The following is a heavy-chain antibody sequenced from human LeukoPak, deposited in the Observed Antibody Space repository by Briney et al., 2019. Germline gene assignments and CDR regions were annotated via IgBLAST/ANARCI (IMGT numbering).Heavy chain of an antibody. V-gene: IGHV4-59*01. CDR2: IYYSGST. CDR3: ARVQYYYDSSGYLLPGYFDY. Sequence: SETLSLTCTVSGGSISIYYWSWIRQPPGKGLEWIGYIYYSGSTNYNPSLKSRVTISVDTSKNQFSLKLSSVTAADTAVYYCARVQYYYDSSGYLLPGYFDYWGQGTLVTVSS. D-gene: IGHD3-22*01. J-gene: IGHJ4*02. CDR1: GGSISIYY.